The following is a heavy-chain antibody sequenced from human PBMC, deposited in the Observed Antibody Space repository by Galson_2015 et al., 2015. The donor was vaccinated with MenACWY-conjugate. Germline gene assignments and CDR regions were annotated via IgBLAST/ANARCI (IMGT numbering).Heavy chain of an antibody. CDR3: ARARDYGYYYGMDV. Sequence: SLRLSCAGSGFSFSSHWMSWVRQAPGKGLEWVASIRQDGTENSYVDSVKGRFTISRDNTKKSMYLQMNSLRAEDTAVYYCARARDYGYYYGMDVWGQGTTVTVSS. CDR1: GFSFSSHW. CDR2: IRQDGTEN. J-gene: IGHJ6*02. D-gene: IGHD4-17*01. V-gene: IGHV3-7*03.